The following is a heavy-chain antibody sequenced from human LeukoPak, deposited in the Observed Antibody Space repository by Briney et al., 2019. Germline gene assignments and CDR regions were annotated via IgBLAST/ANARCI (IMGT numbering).Heavy chain of an antibody. CDR2: IRYDGGNK. CDR3: AKDMLTSSWTNFDY. Sequence: PGGSLRLSCAASGFTFSSYGMHWVRQAPGTGLEWVAFIRYDGGNKYYADSVKGRFTISRDNSKNTLYLQMNSLRAEDTAVYYCAKDMLTSSWTNFDYWGQGTLVTVSS. V-gene: IGHV3-30*02. D-gene: IGHD6-13*01. CDR1: GFTFSSYG. J-gene: IGHJ4*02.